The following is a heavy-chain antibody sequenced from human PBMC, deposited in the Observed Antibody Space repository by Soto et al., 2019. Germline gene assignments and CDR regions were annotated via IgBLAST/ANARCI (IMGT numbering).Heavy chain of an antibody. V-gene: IGHV1-69*01. CDR1: GGSFRNYG. Sequence: QVQLVQSGAEVKKPGSSVRVSCKVSGGSFRNYGITWVRQAPGQGLEWMGGIMPIFGTANYAQKFQGRVTISADELTTTVRLELSSLSSDDTAVYFCARARDYDLLTAREYAFDVWGQGTTVAVS. J-gene: IGHJ6*02. CDR3: ARARDYDLLTAREYAFDV. CDR2: IMPIFGTA. D-gene: IGHD3-9*01.